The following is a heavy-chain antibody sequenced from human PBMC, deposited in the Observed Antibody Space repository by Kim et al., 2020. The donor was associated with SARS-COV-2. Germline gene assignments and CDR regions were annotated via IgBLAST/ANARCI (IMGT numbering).Heavy chain of an antibody. CDR2: INTETGNP. J-gene: IGHJ3*02. CDR1: GYSFSSYA. V-gene: IGHV7-4-1*02. CDR3: AKDTLPYYYGSGNRDAFDI. D-gene: IGHD3-10*01. Sequence: ASVKVSCEASGYSFSSYAINWVRRAPGQGLEWMGWINTETGNPTYAPGFTGRFVFSLDTSVRSAYVQISSLQAEDTAVYYCAKDTLPYYYGSGNRDAFDIWGQGTMVTVSS.